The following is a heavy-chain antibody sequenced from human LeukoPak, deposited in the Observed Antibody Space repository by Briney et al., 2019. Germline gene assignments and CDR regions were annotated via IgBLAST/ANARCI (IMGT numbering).Heavy chain of an antibody. D-gene: IGHD3-3*01. CDR3: ARTYYDFWSGYYSHEGNPFDY. Sequence: GGSLRLSCGASGFSFSSYWMSWVRQAPGKGLEWVASIKQDGSEKYYVEPVKGRFTISRDNANNSLFLQMNSLRAEDTAVYYCARTYYDFWSGYYSHEGNPFDYWGQGTLVTVSS. V-gene: IGHV3-7*01. CDR2: IKQDGSEK. J-gene: IGHJ4*02. CDR1: GFSFSSYW.